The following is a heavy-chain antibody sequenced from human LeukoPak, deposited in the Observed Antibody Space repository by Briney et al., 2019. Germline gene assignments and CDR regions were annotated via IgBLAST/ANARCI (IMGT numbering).Heavy chain of an antibody. CDR1: GGSINSGSYS. D-gene: IGHD3-22*01. V-gene: IGHV4-61*02. Sequence: SETLSLTCTVSGGSINSGSYSWTWIRQPAGEGLEWIGRIHISGSTDHTPSLKSRVTISVDTSKNQFSLKLSSVTAADTAVYYCARADRSGYFGNVVAFDIWGQGTMVTVSS. CDR3: ARADRSGYFGNVVAFDI. J-gene: IGHJ3*02. CDR2: IHISGST.